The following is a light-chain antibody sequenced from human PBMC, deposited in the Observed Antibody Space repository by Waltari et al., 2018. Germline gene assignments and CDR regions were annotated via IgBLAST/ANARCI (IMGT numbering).Light chain of an antibody. CDR2: VAS. CDR3: QQLNSYPLT. V-gene: IGKV1-9*01. J-gene: IGKJ5*01. Sequence: IQLTQSPSFLSASVGDRVTITCRASQGISSYLAWYQQKPGTAPKFLIYVASTLQSGVPSRFSGSGSGTEFTLTSSSLQPEDFSTYHCQQLNSYPLTFGQGTRLEIK. CDR1: QGISSY.